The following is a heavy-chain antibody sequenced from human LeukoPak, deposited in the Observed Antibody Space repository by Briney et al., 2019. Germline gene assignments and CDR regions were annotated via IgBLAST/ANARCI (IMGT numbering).Heavy chain of an antibody. CDR2: IRYDGSKK. CDR1: GFTFSNAW. Sequence: GGSLRLSCAASGFTFSNAWMSWVRQAPGKGLEWVAFIRYDGSKKYYADSVKGRFTISRDNAKDTLYLQVNSLRAEDTAVYYCAITVDCRATTDCYSYFHHWGQGTLVTVSS. J-gene: IGHJ1*01. D-gene: IGHD2-21*02. V-gene: IGHV3-30*02. CDR3: AITVDCRATTDCYSYFHH.